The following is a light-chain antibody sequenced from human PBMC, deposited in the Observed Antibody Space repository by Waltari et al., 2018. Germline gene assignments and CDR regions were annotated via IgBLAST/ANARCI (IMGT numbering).Light chain of an antibody. V-gene: IGLV1-40*01. CDR1: GSNIGAGSD. CDR3: QSYDTSLSVV. J-gene: IGLJ2*01. CDR2: GVN. Sequence: QSVLTQPPSVSGAPGQRVTISCTGRGSNIGAGSDTHWYQQLPGKPPRLLIYGVNHRPLGGPCRFLGSPVRTSTSLAIIWLQTEEEGDYYCQSYDTSLSVVFGGGTKLTVL.